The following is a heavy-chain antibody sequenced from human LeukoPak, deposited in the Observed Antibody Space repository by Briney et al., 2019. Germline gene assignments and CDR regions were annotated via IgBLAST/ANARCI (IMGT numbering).Heavy chain of an antibody. CDR3: ARAKKYCSSTSWYAGGRFDP. D-gene: IGHD2-2*01. CDR1: GCSISSSNW. V-gene: IGHV4-4*02. Sequence: SGTLCLTCAASGCSISSSNWWSWVRQPPGKRLEWTGVIYHSGSTNYNPSLKSRVTISVDKSKNQFSLKLSSVTAADTAVYYCARAKKYCSSTSWYAGGRFDPWGEGTLVSVSS. CDR2: IYHSGST. J-gene: IGHJ5*02.